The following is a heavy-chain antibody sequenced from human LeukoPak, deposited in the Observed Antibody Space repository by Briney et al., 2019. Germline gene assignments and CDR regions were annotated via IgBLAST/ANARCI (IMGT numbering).Heavy chain of an antibody. CDR2: IYYSGST. Sequence: SETLSLTCTVSGGSISSYYWSWIRQPPGKGLEWIGYIYYSGSTNYNPSLKSRVTISVDTSKNQFSLKLSSMTAADTAVYYCARGPTVTNDAFDIWGQGTMVTVSS. J-gene: IGHJ3*02. V-gene: IGHV4-59*01. D-gene: IGHD4-17*01. CDR1: GGSISSYY. CDR3: ARGPTVTNDAFDI.